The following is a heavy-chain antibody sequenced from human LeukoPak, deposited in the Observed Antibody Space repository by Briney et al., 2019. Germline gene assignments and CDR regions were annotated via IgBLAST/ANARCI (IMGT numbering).Heavy chain of an antibody. Sequence: GGSLRLSCAVSGFTLHTYAMHWVRQAPGKGLEWVAIISYDGSQKYYADSLKGRFTISRDNSRNTLYLQMNSLRDDDTGMYYCARDTDEWYNSPGDYWGQGTLVTVSS. CDR3: ARDTDEWYNSPGDY. V-gene: IGHV3-30*04. CDR1: GFTLHTYA. CDR2: ISYDGSQK. J-gene: IGHJ4*02. D-gene: IGHD1-1*01.